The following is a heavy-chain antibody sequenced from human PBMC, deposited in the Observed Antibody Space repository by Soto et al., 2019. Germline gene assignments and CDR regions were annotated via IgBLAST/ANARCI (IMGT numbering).Heavy chain of an antibody. J-gene: IGHJ6*02. Sequence: ASVKVSCKASGGTFSSYAISWVRQAPGQGLEWMGGINPIFGTANYAQKFQGRVTITADESTSTAYMELSSLRSEDTAVYYCARDSYSGYDDRYYYYGMDVWGQGTTVTVSS. D-gene: IGHD5-12*01. V-gene: IGHV1-69*13. CDR1: GGTFSSYA. CDR2: INPIFGTA. CDR3: ARDSYSGYDDRYYYYGMDV.